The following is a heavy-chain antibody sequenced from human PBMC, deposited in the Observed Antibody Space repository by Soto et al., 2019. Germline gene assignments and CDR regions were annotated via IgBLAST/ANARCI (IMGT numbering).Heavy chain of an antibody. CDR2: VFGSGGT. V-gene: IGHV4-4*07. CDR3: ATAAESAPGLFDS. D-gene: IGHD6-13*01. Sequence: SETLSLTCTVSHASSSNYFWNWIRQPAGKGLEWIGRVFGSGGTHYNPSLKSRVTISKDTSKNSFSLKLTSVTAADTAMYFCATAAESAPGLFDSWGKGTLVTVSS. J-gene: IGHJ4*02. CDR1: HASSSNYF.